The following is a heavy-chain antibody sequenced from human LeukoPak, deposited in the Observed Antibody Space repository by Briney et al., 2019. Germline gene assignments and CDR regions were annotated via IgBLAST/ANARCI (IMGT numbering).Heavy chain of an antibody. Sequence: GGSLRLSCAASGLAFSSYAMSWVRQAPGKGLEWVSTISVASNTFYADSVKGRFTISRDNSRNTVYLQMTSLRADDTAVYYCADYGVSGVRNNFYWGQGTLVAVSS. J-gene: IGHJ4*02. CDR3: ADYGVSGVRNNFY. CDR2: ISVASNT. CDR1: GLAFSSYA. V-gene: IGHV3-23*01. D-gene: IGHD3-3*01.